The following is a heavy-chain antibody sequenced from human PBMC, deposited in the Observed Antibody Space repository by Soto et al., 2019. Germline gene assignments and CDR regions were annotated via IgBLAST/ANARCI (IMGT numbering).Heavy chain of an antibody. CDR2: ISYDGSNK. Sequence: GGSLRLSCAASGFTFSSYGMHWVRQAPGKGLEWVAVISYDGSNKYYADSVKGRFTISRDNSKNTLYLQMNGLRAEDTAVYYCAKEEGPRLAFDIWGQGTMVTVSS. D-gene: IGHD6-19*01. V-gene: IGHV3-30*18. CDR1: GFTFSSYG. CDR3: AKEEGPRLAFDI. J-gene: IGHJ3*02.